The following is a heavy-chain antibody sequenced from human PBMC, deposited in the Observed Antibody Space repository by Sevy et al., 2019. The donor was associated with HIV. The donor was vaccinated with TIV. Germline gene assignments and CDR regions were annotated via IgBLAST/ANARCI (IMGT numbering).Heavy chain of an antibody. CDR3: ARNQGFSYYGMDV. V-gene: IGHV3-74*01. CDR1: GFTCSSYW. CDR2: INSDGSST. J-gene: IGHJ6*02. Sequence: GGSLRLSCAASGFTCSSYWMHWVRQAPGKGLVWVSRINSDGSSTSYADSVKGRFTISRDNAKNTLYLQMNSLRAEDTAVYYCARNQGFSYYGMDVCGQGTTVTVSS.